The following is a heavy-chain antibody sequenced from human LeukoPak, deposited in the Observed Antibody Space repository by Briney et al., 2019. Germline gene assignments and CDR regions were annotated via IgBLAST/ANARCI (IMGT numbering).Heavy chain of an antibody. D-gene: IGHD3-22*01. CDR1: GFTFSSYS. Sequence: GGSLRLSCAASGFTFSSYSMNWVRQAPGKGLEWVSSISSSSSYIYYADSVKGRLTISRDNAKNSLYLQMNSLRAEDTAVYYCATSLLRRPYYYGMDVWGQGTTVTVSS. J-gene: IGHJ6*02. V-gene: IGHV3-21*01. CDR2: ISSSSSYI. CDR3: ATSLLRRPYYYGMDV.